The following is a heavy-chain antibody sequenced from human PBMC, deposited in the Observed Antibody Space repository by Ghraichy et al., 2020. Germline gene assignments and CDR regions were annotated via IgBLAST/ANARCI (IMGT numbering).Heavy chain of an antibody. D-gene: IGHD6-6*01. CDR2: IYYSGST. CDR3: AGQLGRVDY. CDR1: GGSISSYY. J-gene: IGHJ4*02. Sequence: SETLSLTCTVSGGSISSYYWSWIRQPPGKGLEWIGYIYYSGSTNYNPSLKSRVTISVDTSKNQFSLKLSSVTAADTAVYYCAGQLGRVDYWGQGTLVTVSS. V-gene: IGHV4-59*08.